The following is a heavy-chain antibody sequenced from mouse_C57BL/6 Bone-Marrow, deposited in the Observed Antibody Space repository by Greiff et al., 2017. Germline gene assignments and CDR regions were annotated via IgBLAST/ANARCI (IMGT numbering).Heavy chain of an antibody. D-gene: IGHD1-1*01. J-gene: IGHJ1*03. Sequence: VQLQQSGPELVKPGASVKLSCKASGYTFTSYDINWVKQRPGQGLEWIGWIYPRDGSTKYNEKFKGKATLTVDTAPSTGYMELHSLSSEDSAVYFCARGYGSSYWYFDVWGTGTTVTVSS. CDR2: IYPRDGST. CDR1: GYTFTSYD. CDR3: ARGYGSSYWYFDV. V-gene: IGHV1-85*01.